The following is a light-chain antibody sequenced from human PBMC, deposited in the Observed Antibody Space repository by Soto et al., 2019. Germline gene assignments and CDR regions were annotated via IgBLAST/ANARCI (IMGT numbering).Light chain of an antibody. V-gene: IGLV2-23*01. CDR1: SSDVGSYNV. J-gene: IGLJ1*01. CDR2: EGS. Sequence: QSALTQPASVSGSPGQSITISCTGTSSDVGSYNVVFWYQQHPGKAPKLMIYEGSKRPSGVSNRFSGSKSGNTASLTISGLQAEDEADYYCCSYAGSSPPYVFGTGTKVTVL. CDR3: CSYAGSSPPYV.